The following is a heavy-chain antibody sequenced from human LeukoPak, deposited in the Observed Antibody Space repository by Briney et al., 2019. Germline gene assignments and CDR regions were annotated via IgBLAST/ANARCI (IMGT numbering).Heavy chain of an antibody. V-gene: IGHV1-69*05. CDR3: ARGDSGYDYGFDN. CDR1: GGTFSSHA. D-gene: IGHD5-12*01. J-gene: IGHJ4*02. Sequence: ASVKVSCKASGGTFSSHAISWVRQAPGQGLEWVGGIIPIFGTTNYAQKFQGRVTITTDESTSTGYMELKSLRSDDTAVYYCARGDSGYDYGFDNWGQGTLVTVSS. CDR2: IIPIFGTT.